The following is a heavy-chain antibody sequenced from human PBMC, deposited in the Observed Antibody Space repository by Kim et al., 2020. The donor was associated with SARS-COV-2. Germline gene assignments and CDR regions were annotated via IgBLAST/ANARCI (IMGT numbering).Heavy chain of an antibody. Sequence: GGSLRLSCATSGLIFSSSALSWVRQAPGKGLEWVSAINASGGRKDYADSVQGRFFISRDTSTTTVSLQMNSLRPEDTAVYYCAKGGGGAPGYWGQGPLVTVS. CDR2: INASGGRK. D-gene: IGHD1-26*01. CDR3: AKGGGGAPGY. J-gene: IGHJ4*02. CDR1: GLIFSSSA. V-gene: IGHV3-23*01.